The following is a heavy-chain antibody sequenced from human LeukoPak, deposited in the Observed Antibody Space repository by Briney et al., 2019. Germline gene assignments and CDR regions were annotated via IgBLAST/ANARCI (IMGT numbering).Heavy chain of an antibody. J-gene: IGHJ4*02. Sequence: ASVKVSCKASGYTFNSYVISWVRQAPGQGLEWMGWINTYNGNTNYAQKLQGRDTMTTDTSTSTAYMELRSLRPDDRAMYYCARTRAGDFWSGYYGIDYWGQGTLVTVSS. V-gene: IGHV1-18*01. D-gene: IGHD3-3*01. CDR1: GYTFNSYV. CDR3: ARTRAGDFWSGYYGIDY. CDR2: INTYNGNT.